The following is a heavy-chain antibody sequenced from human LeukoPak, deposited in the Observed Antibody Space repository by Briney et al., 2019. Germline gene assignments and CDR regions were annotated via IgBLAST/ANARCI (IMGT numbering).Heavy chain of an antibody. CDR2: IYYSGNT. Sequence: PSETLSLTCTVSGYSIIRGYYWGWIRQPPGKGLEWIGSIYYSGNTYHNPSLKSRVTMSVDTSKNQFSLNLHSVTAADTAVYYCARAATMVRGYYYYYMDVWGEGTTVTVSS. D-gene: IGHD3-10*01. V-gene: IGHV4-38-2*02. J-gene: IGHJ6*03. CDR3: ARAATMVRGYYYYYMDV. CDR1: GYSIIRGYY.